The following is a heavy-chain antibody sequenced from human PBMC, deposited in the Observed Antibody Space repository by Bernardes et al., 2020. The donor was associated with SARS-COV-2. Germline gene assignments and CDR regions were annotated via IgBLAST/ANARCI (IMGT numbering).Heavy chain of an antibody. CDR2: IRSSGTY. CDR1: GFTFSIYT. CDR3: ARDGYPTHGYSYGIDV. D-gene: IGHD6-13*01. V-gene: IGHV3-21*01. Sequence: GGSLRLSCAASGFTFSIYTMTWVRQAPGKGLEWVSSIRSSGTYYADSVKGRCTISRDDANNSLYLQMNSLRAEDTAVYSCARDGYPTHGYSYGIDVWGQGTTLAVSS. J-gene: IGHJ6*02.